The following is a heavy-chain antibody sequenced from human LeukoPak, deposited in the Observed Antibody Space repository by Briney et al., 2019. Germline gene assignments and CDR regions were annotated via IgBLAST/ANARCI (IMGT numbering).Heavy chain of an antibody. CDR3: AGRLRSLDY. D-gene: IGHD4-17*01. Sequence: SETLSLTCAVYGGSFSGFYWSWIRQPPGKGLEWIGEINHSGSTNYNPSFKSRVTISLDTSKNQFSLKLSSVTAADTAVYYCAGRLRSLDYWGQGTLVTVSS. V-gene: IGHV4-34*01. CDR2: INHSGST. CDR1: GGSFSGFY. J-gene: IGHJ4*02.